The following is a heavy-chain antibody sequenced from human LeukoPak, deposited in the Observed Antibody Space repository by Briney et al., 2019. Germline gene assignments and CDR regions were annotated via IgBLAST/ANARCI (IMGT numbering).Heavy chain of an antibody. J-gene: IGHJ6*02. Sequence: GASVKVSCKASGYTFTSYGISWVRQAPGQGLEWMGWISAYNGNTNYAQKLQGRVTMTTDTSTSTAYMGLRSLRSEDTAVYYCATEGPFRGVVYYYGMDVWGQGTTVTVSS. D-gene: IGHD3-10*01. CDR2: ISAYNGNT. V-gene: IGHV1-18*01. CDR3: ATEGPFRGVVYYYGMDV. CDR1: GYTFTSYG.